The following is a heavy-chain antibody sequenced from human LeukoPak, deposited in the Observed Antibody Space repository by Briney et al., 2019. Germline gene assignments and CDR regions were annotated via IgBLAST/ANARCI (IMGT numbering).Heavy chain of an antibody. D-gene: IGHD3-10*01. V-gene: IGHV1-2*02. J-gene: IGHJ4*02. CDR3: ARSGSRLVWFGETMGYCDY. Sequence: ASVKVSCKASGYTFTGYYMHWVRQAPGQGLEWMGWINPNSGGTNYAQKFQGRVTMTRATSISTAYMELSRLRSDDTAVYYCARSGSRLVWFGETMGYCDYWGQGTLVTVSS. CDR1: GYTFTGYY. CDR2: INPNSGGT.